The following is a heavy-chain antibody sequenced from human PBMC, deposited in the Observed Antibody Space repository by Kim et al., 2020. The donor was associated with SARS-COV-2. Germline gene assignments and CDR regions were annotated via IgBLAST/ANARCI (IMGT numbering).Heavy chain of an antibody. CDR2: INHSGST. CDR1: GGSFSGYY. CDR3: ARQTLYSNYVRDWFDP. D-gene: IGHD4-4*01. Sequence: SETLSLTCAVYGGSFSGYYWSWIRQPPGKGLEWIGEINHSGSTNYNLSLKSRVTISVDTSKNQFSLKLSSVTAADTAVYYCARQTLYSNYVRDWFDPWGQGTLVTVSS. V-gene: IGHV4-34*01. J-gene: IGHJ5*02.